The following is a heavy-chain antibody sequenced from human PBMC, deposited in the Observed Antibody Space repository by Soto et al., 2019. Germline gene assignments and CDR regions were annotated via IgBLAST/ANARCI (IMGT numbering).Heavy chain of an antibody. CDR2: ISSNGDST. J-gene: IGHJ5*02. D-gene: IGHD4-17*01. V-gene: IGHV3-64D*06. Sequence: GGSLRLSCSASGFTFSMFSMHWVRQAPGKGLEYVSGISSNGDSTYYADSVKGRFTISRDNSKNTLYLQMSSLRAVDTAVYYCVHPRSTVQIPPTWGQGTLVTVPQ. CDR3: VHPRSTVQIPPT. CDR1: GFTFSMFS.